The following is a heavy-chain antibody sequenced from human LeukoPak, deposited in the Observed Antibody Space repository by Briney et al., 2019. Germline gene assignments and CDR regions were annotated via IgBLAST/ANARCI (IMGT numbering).Heavy chain of an antibody. D-gene: IGHD6-13*01. CDR2: ISGSGGST. J-gene: IGHJ3*02. Sequence: PGGTLRLSCAASGFTFSSYGMSWVRQAPGKGLEWVSAISGSGGSTYYADSVKGRFTISRDNSKNTLYLQMNSLRAEDTAVYYCAKGLAAGNGAFDIWGQGTMVTVSS. CDR3: AKGLAAGNGAFDI. CDR1: GFTFSSYG. V-gene: IGHV3-23*01.